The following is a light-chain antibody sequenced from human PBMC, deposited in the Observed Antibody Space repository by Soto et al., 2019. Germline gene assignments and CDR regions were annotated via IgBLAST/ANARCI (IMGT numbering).Light chain of an antibody. J-gene: IGLJ2*01. CDR1: RTDIGGYNY. CDR2: EVT. Sequence: QSVLTQPASVSGSLGQSITISCTGTRTDIGGYNYVSWYQQYPGKAPKLVICEVTSRPSGISDRFSGSKSGNTASLTIPGLQAEDEADYFCTSYTNSKAYILFGGGTKLTVL. V-gene: IGLV2-14*01. CDR3: TSYTNSKAYIL.